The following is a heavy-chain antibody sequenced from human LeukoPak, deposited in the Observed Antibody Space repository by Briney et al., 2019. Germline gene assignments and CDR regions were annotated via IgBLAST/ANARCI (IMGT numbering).Heavy chain of an antibody. Sequence: GGSLRLSCAASGFTFSSYAMSWVRQAPGKGLGWVSAISGSGGSTYYADSVKGRFTISRDNSKNTLYLQMNSLRAEDTAVYYCAKVPRHYYGSGSFDYWGQGTLVTVSS. J-gene: IGHJ4*02. CDR3: AKVPRHYYGSGSFDY. V-gene: IGHV3-23*01. CDR1: GFTFSSYA. D-gene: IGHD3-10*01. CDR2: ISGSGGST.